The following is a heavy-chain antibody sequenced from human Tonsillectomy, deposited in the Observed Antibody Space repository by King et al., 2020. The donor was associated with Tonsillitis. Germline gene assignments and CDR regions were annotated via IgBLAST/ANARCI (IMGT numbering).Heavy chain of an antibody. CDR1: GYSFTNYW. CDR3: ARSPYGCSGGSCYSISGFDY. Sequence: VQLVQSGAEVKKPGESLKISCKGSGYSFTNYWIGWVRQMPGKGLEWMGIIYPDDSDTSYSPSFQGQVTFSADKSISTVYLQWSSLKASDTATYYCARSPYGCSGGSCYSISGFDYWGQGTLVTVSS. CDR2: IYPDDSDT. D-gene: IGHD2-15*01. V-gene: IGHV5-51*01. J-gene: IGHJ4*02.